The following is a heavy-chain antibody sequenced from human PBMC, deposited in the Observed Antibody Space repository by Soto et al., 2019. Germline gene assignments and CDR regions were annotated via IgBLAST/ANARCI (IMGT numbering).Heavy chain of an antibody. CDR1: GGSISSSSYY. Sequence: PSETLSLTCTVSGGSISSSSYYWGWIRQPPGKGLEWIGSIYYSGSTYYNPSLKSRVTISVDTSKNQFSLKLSSVTAADTAVYYCARPLTHYVWGSYHYWGQGTLVTVSS. D-gene: IGHD3-16*02. CDR3: ARPLTHYVWGSYHY. CDR2: IYYSGST. V-gene: IGHV4-39*01. J-gene: IGHJ4*02.